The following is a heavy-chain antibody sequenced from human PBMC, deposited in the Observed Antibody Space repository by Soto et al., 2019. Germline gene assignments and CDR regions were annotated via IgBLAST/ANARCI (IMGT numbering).Heavy chain of an antibody. J-gene: IGHJ6*02. Sequence: GESLKISCKGSGYSFTSYWISWVRQMPGKGLEWMGRIDPSDSYTNYSPSFQGHVTISADKSISTAYLQWSSLKASDTAMYYCASHSRYSSSSFYYYGMDVWGQGTTVTVSS. CDR3: ASHSRYSSSSFYYYGMDV. CDR1: GYSFTSYW. D-gene: IGHD6-6*01. CDR2: IDPSDSYT. V-gene: IGHV5-10-1*01.